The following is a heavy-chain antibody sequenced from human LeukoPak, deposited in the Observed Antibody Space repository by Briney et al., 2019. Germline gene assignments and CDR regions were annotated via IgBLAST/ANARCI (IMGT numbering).Heavy chain of an antibody. CDR2: ISWSSGSI. CDR1: GFTFDDYA. D-gene: IGHD6-13*01. J-gene: IGHJ4*02. V-gene: IGHV3-9*01. CDR3: AKDIGHSSSWYYFDY. Sequence: GGSLRLSCAASGFTFDDYAMHWVRQAPGKGLEWVSGISWSSGSIDYADSVKGRFTISRDNARNSLYLQMNSLRAEDTALYYCAKDIGHSSSWYYFDYWGQGTLVTVSS.